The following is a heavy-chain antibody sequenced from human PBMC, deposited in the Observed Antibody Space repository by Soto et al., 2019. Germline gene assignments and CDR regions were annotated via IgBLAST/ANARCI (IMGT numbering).Heavy chain of an antibody. CDR3: SRSRILTGYYRGVGMDV. J-gene: IGHJ6*02. Sequence: ASVKVSCKASGYTFTSYGISWVRQAPGQGLEWMGWISAYNGNTNYAQKLQGRVTMTKDTSTSTAYMELRSLRSDDTAVYYCSRSRILTGYYRGVGMDVWGQGTTVTVSS. CDR1: GYTFTSYG. CDR2: ISAYNGNT. D-gene: IGHD3-9*01. V-gene: IGHV1-18*01.